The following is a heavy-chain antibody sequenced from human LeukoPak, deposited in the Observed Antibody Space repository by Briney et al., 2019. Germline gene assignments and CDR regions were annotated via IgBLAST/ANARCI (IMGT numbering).Heavy chain of an antibody. V-gene: IGHV4-59*08. Sequence: SETLSLTCTVSGDSIYKYYWSWIRQPPGKGLEWIGYIFYTGTVKYNPSLQSRVTISIDTSKSQFSLRLSSVTAADTAVYYCARGSGYSSGWLRYWGQGTLVTVSS. CDR2: IFYTGTV. J-gene: IGHJ4*02. CDR3: ARGSGYSSGWLRY. D-gene: IGHD6-19*01. CDR1: GDSIYKYY.